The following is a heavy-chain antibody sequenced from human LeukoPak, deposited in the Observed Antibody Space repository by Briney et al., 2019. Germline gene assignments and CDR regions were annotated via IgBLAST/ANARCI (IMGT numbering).Heavy chain of an antibody. Sequence: SETLSLTCAVYGGSFSGYYWSWIRQPPGKGLEWIGDINHSGSTNYNPSLKSRVTISADTSKNQFSLKLSSVTAADTAVYYCARVVVGYSSGWFDYWGQGTLVTVSS. CDR3: ARVVVGYSSGWFDY. J-gene: IGHJ4*02. D-gene: IGHD6-19*01. V-gene: IGHV4-34*01. CDR1: GGSFSGYY. CDR2: INHSGST.